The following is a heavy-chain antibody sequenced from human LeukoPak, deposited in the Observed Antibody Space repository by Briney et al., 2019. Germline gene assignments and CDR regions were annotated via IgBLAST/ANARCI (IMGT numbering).Heavy chain of an antibody. J-gene: IGHJ4*01. Sequence: SQTLSLTCAISGDSVSSNSAAWNWLRQSPSRGLEWLGRTYYRSKLYYDYAVSVKSRIIISPDTSKNQFSLQLNSVTPDDTAIYYCVRDEGMGVFNYWGQGTLVTVSS. V-gene: IGHV6-1*01. CDR2: TYYRSKLYY. CDR3: VRDEGMGVFNY. D-gene: IGHD2-8*01. CDR1: GDSVSSNSAA.